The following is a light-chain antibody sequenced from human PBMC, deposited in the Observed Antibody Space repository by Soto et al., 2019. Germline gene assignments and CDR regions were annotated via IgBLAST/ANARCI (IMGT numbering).Light chain of an antibody. CDR3: QHYNSYSEA. CDR2: AAS. J-gene: IGKJ1*01. V-gene: IGKV1-8*01. CDR1: QGISSY. Sequence: AIRMTQSPSSLSACTGDRVTITCRASQGISSYLAWYQQKPGKAPKLLIYAASTLQSGVPSRFSGSGSGTDFTLTISCLQSEDFATYYCQHYNSYSEAFGQGTKVYIK.